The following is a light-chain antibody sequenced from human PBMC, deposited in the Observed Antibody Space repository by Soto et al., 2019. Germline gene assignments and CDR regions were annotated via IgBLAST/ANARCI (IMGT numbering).Light chain of an antibody. Sequence: EVVMTQSPATLSVSPGERATLSCRASQSVSSNLAWYQHKPGQAPRLLIYGASTRATGVPARFSGSGSGTEFTLTISSLQSEDFAVYYCQQYNDWPPYPFGQGTNLEIK. CDR3: QQYNDWPPYP. CDR2: GAS. J-gene: IGKJ2*01. CDR1: QSVSSN. V-gene: IGKV3-15*01.